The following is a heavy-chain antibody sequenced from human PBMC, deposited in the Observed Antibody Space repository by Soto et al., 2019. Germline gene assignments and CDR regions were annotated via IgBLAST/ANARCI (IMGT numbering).Heavy chain of an antibody. D-gene: IGHD2-2*01. V-gene: IGHV1-18*01. CDR2: ISAYNGNT. Sequence: GASVKVSCKASGYTFTSYGISWVRQAPGQGLEWMGWISAYNGNTNYAQKLQGRVTMTTDTSTSTAYMELRSLRSDDTAVYYCASSGYCSSTSCLWEFDYWGQGTLVTVSS. CDR3: ASSGYCSSTSCLWEFDY. J-gene: IGHJ4*02. CDR1: GYTFTSYG.